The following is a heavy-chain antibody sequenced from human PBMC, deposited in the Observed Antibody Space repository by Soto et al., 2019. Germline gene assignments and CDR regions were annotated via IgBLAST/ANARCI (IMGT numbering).Heavy chain of an antibody. CDR1: GYTLSELA. V-gene: IGHV1-24*01. CDR2: FDPEGSDT. Sequence: ASVKVSCKVSGYTLSELAIHWVRQAPGKGFEWMGGFDPEGSDTIYAQKFQGRVTMTSDTSTETAYMELESLTSEDTAFYYCATMGFCGPGCYSFDYRGQGTMVTVYS. J-gene: IGHJ4*02. CDR3: ATMGFCGPGCYSFDY. D-gene: IGHD2-21*02.